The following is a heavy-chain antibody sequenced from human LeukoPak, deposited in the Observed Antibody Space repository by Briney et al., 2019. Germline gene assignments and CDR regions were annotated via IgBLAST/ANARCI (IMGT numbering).Heavy chain of an antibody. D-gene: IGHD3-10*01. Sequence: ASVKVSCKASGYTFTDYYIYWVRQAPGQGLEWMGWINPNSGGTNSAQEFQGRVTMTRDTSISTAYMELSRLRSDDTAVYYCARALGNYFGSGSPWGQGTLVTVSS. V-gene: IGHV1-2*02. CDR1: GYTFTDYY. J-gene: IGHJ5*02. CDR3: ARALGNYFGSGSP. CDR2: INPNSGGT.